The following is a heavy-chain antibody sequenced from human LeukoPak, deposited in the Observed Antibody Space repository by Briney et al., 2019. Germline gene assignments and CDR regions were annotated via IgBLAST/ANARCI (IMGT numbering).Heavy chain of an antibody. V-gene: IGHV4-31*03. CDR2: IYYSGST. CDR3: ARALGTTVVTPGY. J-gene: IGHJ4*02. D-gene: IGHD4-23*01. Sequence: SETLSLTCTVSGGSISSGGYYWSWIRQHPGTGLEWIGYIYYSGSTYYNPSLKSRVTISVDTSKNQFSLKLSSVTAADTAVYYCARALGTTVVTPGYWGQGTLVTVSS. CDR1: GGSISSGGYY.